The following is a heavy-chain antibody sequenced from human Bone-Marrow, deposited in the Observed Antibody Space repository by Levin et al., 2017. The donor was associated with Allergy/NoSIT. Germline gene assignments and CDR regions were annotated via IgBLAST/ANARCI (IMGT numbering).Heavy chain of an antibody. Sequence: GGSLRLSCAASGFKFDDYAMHWVRQAPGKGLEWVSGISWDTGSIVYADSVKGRFTISRDNAKNSLHLQMDSLRVDDTALYYCTRSLQWLGPSFYSWGQGTLLTVAS. CDR2: ISWDTGSI. J-gene: IGHJ4*02. D-gene: IGHD6-19*01. CDR1: GFKFDDYA. V-gene: IGHV3-9*01. CDR3: TRSLQWLGPSFYS.